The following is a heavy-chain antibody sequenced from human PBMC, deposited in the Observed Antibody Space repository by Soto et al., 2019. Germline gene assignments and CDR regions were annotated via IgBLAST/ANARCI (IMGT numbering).Heavy chain of an antibody. CDR2: IKSKKYGGTT. V-gene: IGHV3-49*04. CDR1: GFTFGDYA. D-gene: IGHD2-15*01. J-gene: IGHJ4*02. CDR3: TRLPPARRGYCSGGSCYPFDY. Sequence: EVQLVDSGGGLVQPGRSLRLSCTASGFTFGDYAMIWVRRAPGKGLEGVGYIKSKKYGGTTEYAASVKGRFAISRDDSKSIVYLQMNSLKTEDTAIYYCTRLPPARRGYCSGGSCYPFDYWGQGTLVTVSS.